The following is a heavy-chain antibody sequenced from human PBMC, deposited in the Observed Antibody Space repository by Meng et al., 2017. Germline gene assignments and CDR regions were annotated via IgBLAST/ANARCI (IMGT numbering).Heavy chain of an antibody. Sequence: SETLSLTCAVYGGSFSGYYWSWIRQPPGKGLEWIGEINHSGSTNYNPSLKSRVTISVDTSKNQFSLKLSSVTAADTAVYYCARVHAVLRYFDWSTDFNYWGQGTLVTVSS. V-gene: IGHV4-34*01. CDR3: ARVHAVLRYFDWSTDFNY. CDR1: GGSFSGYY. D-gene: IGHD3-9*01. CDR2: INHSGST. J-gene: IGHJ4*02.